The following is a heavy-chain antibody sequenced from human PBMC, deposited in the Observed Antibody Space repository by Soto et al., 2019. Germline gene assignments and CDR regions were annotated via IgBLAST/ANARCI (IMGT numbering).Heavy chain of an antibody. CDR1: GFTFSSYA. CDR3: AKCYGSGSYNYYYYMDV. CDR2: ISGSGGST. D-gene: IGHD3-10*01. J-gene: IGHJ6*03. Sequence: GGSLRLSCAASGFTFSSYAMSWVRQAPGKGLEWVSAISGSGGSTYYADSVKGRFTISRDNSKNTLYLQMNSLRAEDTAVYYCAKCYGSGSYNYYYYMDVWGKGTTVTVSS. V-gene: IGHV3-23*01.